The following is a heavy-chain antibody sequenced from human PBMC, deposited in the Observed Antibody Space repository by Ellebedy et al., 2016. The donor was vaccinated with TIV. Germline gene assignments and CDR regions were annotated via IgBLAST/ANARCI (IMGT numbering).Heavy chain of an antibody. J-gene: IGHJ4*02. D-gene: IGHD4-23*01. Sequence: PGGSLRLSCAGSGFTVSDYFMSWVRQAPGKGLEWVSVIFSAADGGETHYADSVKGRFTISRDSSKSTLYLQMNSLRAEDTAVYYCARDAAGNGGKLDYWGQGALVTVSS. V-gene: IGHV3-53*01. CDR2: IFSAADGGET. CDR1: GFTVSDYF. CDR3: ARDAAGNGGKLDY.